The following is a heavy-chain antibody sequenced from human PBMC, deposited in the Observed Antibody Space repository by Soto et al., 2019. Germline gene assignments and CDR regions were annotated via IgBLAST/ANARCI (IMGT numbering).Heavy chain of an antibody. CDR2: INGGNGNT. CDR1: GQSLTSYA. V-gene: IGHV1-3*01. D-gene: IGHD1-1*01. CDR3: ASSSWAGKIFYYGMDV. Sequence: QVQLVQSGADVKQSGASVRVSCKASGQSLTSYAMHWVRQAPGQRLEWMGWINGGNGNTRYSPKFQDRVTITRDTSASTVYMEVSSLRSEDTAVYFCASSSWAGKIFYYGMDVWGQGTTVTVS. J-gene: IGHJ6*02.